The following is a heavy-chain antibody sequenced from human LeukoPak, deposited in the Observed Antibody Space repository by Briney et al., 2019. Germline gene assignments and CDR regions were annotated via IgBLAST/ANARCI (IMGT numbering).Heavy chain of an antibody. CDR3: AKGDTTWELPHDY. Sequence: GGSLRLSCAASGFTFSSYGMSWVRQAPGKGLEWVSVISGSGGITSYADSVKGRFTISRDNSKNTLYLQMNSLRAEDTAVYYCAKGDTTWELPHDYWGQGTLVTVSS. J-gene: IGHJ4*02. V-gene: IGHV3-23*01. CDR1: GFTFSSYG. D-gene: IGHD1-26*01. CDR2: ISGSGGIT.